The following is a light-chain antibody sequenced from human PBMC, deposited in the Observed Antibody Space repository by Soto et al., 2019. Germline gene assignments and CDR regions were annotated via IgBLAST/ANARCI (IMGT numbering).Light chain of an antibody. CDR1: QSMSTNY. CDR2: GAS. V-gene: IGKV3-20*01. J-gene: IGKJ4*01. Sequence: EIVLAQSPDTLSLSPGERATLSCRTSQSMSTNYLAGYQQKSGQPPRRLIYGASIRATGITDRFSGSGSGTDFTLTISRLEPEAFAVYYCHQHDSPPLTLGGGAKVEIK. CDR3: HQHDSPPLT.